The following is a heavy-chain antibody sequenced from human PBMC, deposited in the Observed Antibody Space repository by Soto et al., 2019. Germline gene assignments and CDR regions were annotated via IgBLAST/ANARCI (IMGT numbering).Heavy chain of an antibody. CDR1: GFTFSSYG. V-gene: IGHV3-30*18. J-gene: IGHJ3*02. CDR3: AKVAINHAFDI. CDR2: ISYDGSNK. Sequence: GGSLRLSCAASGFTFSSYGMHWVRQAPGKGLEWVAVISYDGSNKYYADSVKGRFTISRDNSKNTLYLQMNSLRAEDTAVYYCAKVAINHAFDIWAQGTMVTVSS. D-gene: IGHD2-21*01.